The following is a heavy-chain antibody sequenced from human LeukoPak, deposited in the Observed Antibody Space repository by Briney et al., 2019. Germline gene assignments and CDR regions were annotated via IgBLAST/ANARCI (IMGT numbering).Heavy chain of an antibody. Sequence: PSETLSLTCTVSGGSISSYYWSWIRQAAGRGLEWIGRIYTSGSTNYNPSLKSRVTMSVDTSKNQFSLKLSSVTAADTAVYYCARCYYDSTGYYDYFDYWGQGTLVTVSS. CDR3: ARCYYDSTGYYDYFDY. J-gene: IGHJ4*02. D-gene: IGHD3-22*01. CDR2: IYTSGST. V-gene: IGHV4-4*07. CDR1: GGSISSYY.